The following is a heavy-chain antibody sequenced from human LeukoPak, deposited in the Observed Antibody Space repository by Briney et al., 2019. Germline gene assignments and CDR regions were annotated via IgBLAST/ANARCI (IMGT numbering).Heavy chain of an antibody. CDR1: SDSIRNSNW. CDR3: AKNGGNSDFNY. J-gene: IGHJ4*02. CDR2: ISHGGKT. D-gene: IGHD4-23*01. V-gene: IGHV4-4*02. Sequence: SETLSLTCAVSSDSIRNSNWWTWVRQPPGKGLEWIGEISHGGKTNYNPSLRSRVTMSVDRSKNQFSLKLSSVTAADTAVYYCAKNGGNSDFNYWGQGTLVTVSS.